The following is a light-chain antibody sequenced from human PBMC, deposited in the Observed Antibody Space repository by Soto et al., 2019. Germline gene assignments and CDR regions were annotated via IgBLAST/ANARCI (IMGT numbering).Light chain of an antibody. CDR3: QQRDNWPS. CDR1: QSVTSYY. V-gene: IGKV3D-20*02. CDR2: GAS. Sequence: EVVLTQSPGTLSLSPGERATLSCRASQSVTSYYLAWYQQKPGQAPRLLIYGASRRATDIPDRFSGSGSGTEFTLTISRLEPEDYAVYYCQQRDNWPSFGQGTKLEIK. J-gene: IGKJ2*01.